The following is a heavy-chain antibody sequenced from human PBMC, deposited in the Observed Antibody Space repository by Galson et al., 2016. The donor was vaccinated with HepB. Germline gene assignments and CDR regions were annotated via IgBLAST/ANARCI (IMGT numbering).Heavy chain of an antibody. CDR3: ARMYTDSSHSHFYGMGI. D-gene: IGHD6-6*01. CDR1: GGSINYYY. V-gene: IGHV4-59*01. CDR2: IYYSGNT. J-gene: IGHJ6*02. Sequence: ETLSLTCTVPGGSINYYYWSWIRQSPGQGLEWIGYIYYSGNTNYNPSLKSRATIAIDTSETHFSLKLTSVTAADTAVYYCARMYTDSSHSHFYGMGIWGQGTTVTVSS.